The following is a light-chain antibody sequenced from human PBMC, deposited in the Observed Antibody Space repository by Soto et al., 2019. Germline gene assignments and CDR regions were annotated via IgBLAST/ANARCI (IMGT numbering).Light chain of an antibody. CDR2: GAS. Sequence: EIVLTQSPGTLSLSPGERATLSCRASQSVSSSYLAWYQQKPGQAPRLLIYGASSRATGIPDRFSGSGSGPDFTLTISRLEPEDFAVYYCQQYGSSQPFGQGTKVEIK. CDR1: QSVSSSY. V-gene: IGKV3-20*01. J-gene: IGKJ1*01. CDR3: QQYGSSQP.